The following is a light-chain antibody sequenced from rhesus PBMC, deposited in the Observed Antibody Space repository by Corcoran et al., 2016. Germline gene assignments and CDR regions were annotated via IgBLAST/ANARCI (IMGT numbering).Light chain of an antibody. CDR3: QQHDNSPLT. Sequence: DIQMTQSPSSLSASVGDRVTITCRASQGISNWLAGYQQKPGKTPKLLIFRASNLETGVPSRLRGSGSGTVFTLTLSSLQPEDIATYYCQQHDNSPLTFGGGTKVELK. V-gene: IGKV1-69*01. J-gene: IGKJ4*01. CDR2: RAS. CDR1: QGISNW.